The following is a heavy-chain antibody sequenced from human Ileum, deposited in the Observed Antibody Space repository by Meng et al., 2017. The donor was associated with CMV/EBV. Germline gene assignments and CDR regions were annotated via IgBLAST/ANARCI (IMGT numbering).Heavy chain of an antibody. D-gene: IGHD2-2*01. CDR1: FSILA. J-gene: IGHJ5*02. CDR3: ARHGADHCASTSCPNWFDP. V-gene: IGHV3-23*01. Sequence: FSILAMSWIRPAPGKGLEWVSTISGSGGNTHYADSVKGRVTISRDNSGNSLYLQIYSLRDEDTAVYFCARHGADHCASTSCPNWFDPWGQGTLVTVSS. CDR2: ISGSGGNT.